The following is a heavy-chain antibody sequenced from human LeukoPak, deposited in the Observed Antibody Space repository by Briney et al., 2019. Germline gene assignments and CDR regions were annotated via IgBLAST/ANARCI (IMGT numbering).Heavy chain of an antibody. D-gene: IGHD2-2*01. CDR2: ISAENGNT. J-gene: IGHJ5*02. V-gene: IGHV1-18*01. Sequence: GASVKVSCKACGYTFTSYGISWVREAPGQGVEWVGWISAENGNTNYPQKLQGRVTLTTDTSTSTDYMELRSLRADDTAVYYCARVVPALRNWFDGWGQGTLVTVSS. CDR3: ARVVPALRNWFDG. CDR1: GYTFTSYG.